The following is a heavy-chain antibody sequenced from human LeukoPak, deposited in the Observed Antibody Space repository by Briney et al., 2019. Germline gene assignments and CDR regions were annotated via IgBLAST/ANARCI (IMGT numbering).Heavy chain of an antibody. V-gene: IGHV3-43*02. J-gene: IGHJ3*02. CDR1: GFTFDDYA. CDR3: AKDRIMAYQDTADAFDI. Sequence: GGSLRLSCAASGFTFDDYAMHWVRQAPGKGLEWVSLISGDGAGTYYADSVMGRFTISRDNSKNSLYLQMNSLRTEDTALYYCAKDRIMAYQDTADAFDICGQGTMVTVSS. D-gene: IGHD5-18*01. CDR2: ISGDGAGT.